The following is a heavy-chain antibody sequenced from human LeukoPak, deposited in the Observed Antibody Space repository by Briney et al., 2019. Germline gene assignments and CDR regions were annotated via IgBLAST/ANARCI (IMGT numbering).Heavy chain of an antibody. J-gene: IGHJ5*02. CDR3: ARRPITMVRGVPGWFDP. Sequence: GESLKISCQGSGYNFTNHWIGWVRQVPGKGLEWVAIIYPGDSETRYSPSFQGQVTISADKSISTAYLQWSSLKASDTAMYYCARRPITMVRGVPGWFDPWGQGTLVTVSS. CDR2: IYPGDSET. V-gene: IGHV5-51*01. D-gene: IGHD3-10*01. CDR1: GYNFTNHW.